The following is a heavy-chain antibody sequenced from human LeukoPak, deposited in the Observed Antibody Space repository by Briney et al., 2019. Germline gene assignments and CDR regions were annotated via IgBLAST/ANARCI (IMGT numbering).Heavy chain of an antibody. D-gene: IGHD4-17*01. Sequence: GGSVRLSCAASGFTFSSYAMSWVRQAPGKGLEWVSAISGSGGSTYYADSVKGRFTISRDNSKNTLYLQMNSLRAEDTAVYYCAKAPYGDYYYYFDYWGQGTLVTVSS. V-gene: IGHV3-23*01. CDR1: GFTFSSYA. J-gene: IGHJ4*02. CDR2: ISGSGGST. CDR3: AKAPYGDYYYYFDY.